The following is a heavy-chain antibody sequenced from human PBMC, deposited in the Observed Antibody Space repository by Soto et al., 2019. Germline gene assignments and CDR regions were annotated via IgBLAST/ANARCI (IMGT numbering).Heavy chain of an antibody. CDR1: GFTFSSYA. J-gene: IGHJ4*02. V-gene: IGHV3-33*01. Sequence: QVQLVESGGGVVQPGRSLRLSCAASGFTFSSYAMHCVRQAPGKGLDWVAVIWNDGGNKYYADSVQGRFTISRDNSKNTLYLQMNSLRAEDTALYYCARAYDFWSGIDYWGQGILVNVSS. CDR3: ARAYDFWSGIDY. CDR2: IWNDGGNK. D-gene: IGHD3-3*01.